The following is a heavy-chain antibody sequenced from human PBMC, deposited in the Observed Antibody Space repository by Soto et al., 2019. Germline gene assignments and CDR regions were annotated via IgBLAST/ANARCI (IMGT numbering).Heavy chain of an antibody. J-gene: IGHJ4*02. D-gene: IGHD2-8*01. CDR3: AALGVNFDH. V-gene: IGHV4-61*03. Sequence: LSLTCTVSGGSVNSGGYYWSWIRQPPGKGLEWIGFIFYNGGTSYNPSLGSRVTISADTSKTLFSLNLNFVTAADTAVYYCAALGVNFDHWGQGTLVTVSS. CDR1: GGSVNSGGYY. CDR2: IFYNGGT.